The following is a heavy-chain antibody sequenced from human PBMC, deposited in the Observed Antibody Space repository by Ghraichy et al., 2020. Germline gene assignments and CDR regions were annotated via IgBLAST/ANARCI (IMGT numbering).Heavy chain of an antibody. Sequence: GGSLRLSCAASGFTFDDYAMHWVRQAPGKGLEWVSLISGDGGSTYYADSVKGRFTISRDNSKNSLYLQMNSLRTEDTALYYCAKDTRQLVSLLVYYFDYWGQGTLVTVSS. CDR3: AKDTRQLVSLLVYYFDY. D-gene: IGHD6-6*01. J-gene: IGHJ4*02. CDR1: GFTFDDYA. CDR2: ISGDGGST. V-gene: IGHV3-43*02.